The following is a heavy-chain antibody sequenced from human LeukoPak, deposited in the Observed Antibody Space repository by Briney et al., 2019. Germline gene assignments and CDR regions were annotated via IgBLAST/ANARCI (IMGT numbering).Heavy chain of an antibody. Sequence: ASVKVSCKASGGTFSSYAISWVRQAPGQGLEWMGGIIPIFGTANYAQKFQGRVTITADKSTSTAYMELSSLRSDDTAVYYCARDRRDSSGWPFDYWGQGTLVTVSS. CDR2: IIPIFGTA. V-gene: IGHV1-69*06. CDR1: GGTFSSYA. D-gene: IGHD6-19*01. CDR3: ARDRRDSSGWPFDY. J-gene: IGHJ4*02.